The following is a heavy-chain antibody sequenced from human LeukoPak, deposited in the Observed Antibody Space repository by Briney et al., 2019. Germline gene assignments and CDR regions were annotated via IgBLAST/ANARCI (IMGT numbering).Heavy chain of an antibody. CDR2: IIPIFGTA. Sequence: GASVKVSCKASGGTFISYAISWVRQAPGQGLEWMGGIIPIFGTANYAQKFQGRVTITADESTSTAYMELSSLRSEDTAVYYCARVSYYDSSGYRNYYYGMDVWGQGTTVTVSS. J-gene: IGHJ6*02. CDR3: ARVSYYDSSGYRNYYYGMDV. D-gene: IGHD3-22*01. CDR1: GGTFISYA. V-gene: IGHV1-69*13.